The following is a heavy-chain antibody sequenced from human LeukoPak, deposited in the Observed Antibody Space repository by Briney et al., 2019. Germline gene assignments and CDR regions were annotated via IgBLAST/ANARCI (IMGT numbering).Heavy chain of an antibody. CDR1: GFTFSSYE. D-gene: IGHD3-9*01. Sequence: GGSLRLSCAASGFTFSSYEMNWVRQAPGKGLERVSDISSGGSTIYYADSVKGRFTISRDNAKNSLYLQMNSLRAEDTAMYYCARDAYYDILTGYLAYWGQGTLVTVSS. V-gene: IGHV3-48*03. CDR2: ISSGGSTI. J-gene: IGHJ4*02. CDR3: ARDAYYDILTGYLAY.